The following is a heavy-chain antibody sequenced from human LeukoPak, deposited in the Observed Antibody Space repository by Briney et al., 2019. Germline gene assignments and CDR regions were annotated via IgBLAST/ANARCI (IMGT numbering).Heavy chain of an antibody. J-gene: IGHJ5*02. CDR2: IIPIFGTA. V-gene: IGHV1-69*13. D-gene: IGHD2-15*01. CDR1: GGTFSSYA. CDR3: ARGARVVVVAALYNWFDP. Sequence: SVKVSCKASGGTFSSYAISWVRQASGQGLEWMGGIIPIFGTANYAQKFQGRVTITADESTSTAYMELSSLRSEDTAVYYCARGARVVVVAALYNWFDPWGQGTLVTVSS.